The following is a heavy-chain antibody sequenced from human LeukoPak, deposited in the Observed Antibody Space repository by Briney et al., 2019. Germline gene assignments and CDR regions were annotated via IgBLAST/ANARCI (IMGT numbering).Heavy chain of an antibody. CDR1: GGTSISYA. CDR2: IIPIFGTA. Sequence: SVTVSFKASGGTSISYAISWVRQAPGQGLEWMGGIIPIFGTANYAQKFQGRVTITADESTSTAYMELSSLTSEDTAVYYCARSHGRYCSGGSCHEGYFDYWGQGTLVTVSS. V-gene: IGHV1-69*13. D-gene: IGHD2-15*01. J-gene: IGHJ4*02. CDR3: ARSHGRYCSGGSCHEGYFDY.